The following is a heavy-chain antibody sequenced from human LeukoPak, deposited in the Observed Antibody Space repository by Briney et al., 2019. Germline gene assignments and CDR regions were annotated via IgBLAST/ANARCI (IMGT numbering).Heavy chain of an antibody. CDR3: TREAYYDFWSGYYPQFDV. CDR1: GFTFSGSA. Sequence: PGGSLRLSCAASGFTFSGSAMHWVRQASGKGLEWVGRIRSKANSYAIAYAASVKGRSTVSRDDSKNTAYLQMNSLKTEDTAVYYCTREAYYDFWSGYYPQFDVWGQGTTVTVSS. J-gene: IGHJ6*02. CDR2: IRSKANSYAI. V-gene: IGHV3-73*01. D-gene: IGHD3-3*01.